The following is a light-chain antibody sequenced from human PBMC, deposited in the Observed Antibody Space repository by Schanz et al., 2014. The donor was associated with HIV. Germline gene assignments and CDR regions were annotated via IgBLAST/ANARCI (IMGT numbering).Light chain of an antibody. J-gene: IGLJ2*01. CDR3: QSYDRSLSVVV. CDR2: GNS. V-gene: IGLV1-40*01. CDR1: SSNIGAGYD. Sequence: QSVLTQPPSVSGAPGQRVTISCTGSSSNIGAGYDVHWYQQLPGTAPKLLIYGNSNRPSGVPDRISGSKSGTSAFLVIAGLQAEDEADYFCQSYDRSLSVVVFGGGTKLTVL.